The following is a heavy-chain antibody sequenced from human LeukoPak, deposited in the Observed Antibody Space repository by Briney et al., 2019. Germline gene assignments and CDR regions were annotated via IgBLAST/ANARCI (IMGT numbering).Heavy chain of an antibody. V-gene: IGHV4-34*01. CDR2: INHSGST. CDR3: ARQGFYYYYYMDV. CDR1: GGSFSGYY. J-gene: IGHJ6*03. Sequence: SETLSLTCAVYGGSFSGYYWSWIRQPPGKGLEWIGEINHSGSTNYNPSLKSRVTISVDTSKNQFSLKLSSVTAADTAVYYCARQGFYYYYYMDVWGKGTTVTFSS.